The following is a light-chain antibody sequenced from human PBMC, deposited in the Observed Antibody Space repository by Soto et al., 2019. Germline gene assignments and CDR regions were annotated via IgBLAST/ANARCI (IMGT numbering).Light chain of an antibody. J-gene: IGKJ3*01. CDR2: DAS. Sequence: EIVLTQSPATLSLSPGERATLSCRASQSVSSYLVWYQQKPGQAPRLLIYDASTRATGVPDRFSGSGSGTDFTLTISSLEPEDFAVYYCQQRSNWPPFSFGPGTTVDIK. CDR1: QSVSSY. V-gene: IGKV3-11*01. CDR3: QQRSNWPPFS.